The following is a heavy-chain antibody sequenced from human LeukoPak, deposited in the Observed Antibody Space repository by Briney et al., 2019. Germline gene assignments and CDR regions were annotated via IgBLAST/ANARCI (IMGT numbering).Heavy chain of an antibody. CDR2: INPSGGST. J-gene: IGHJ4*02. Sequence: ASVKVSCKASGYIFTNYGISWVRQAPGQGLEWMGIINPSGGSTNYAQKFQGRVTMTRDMSTSTVNMELSSLRSEDTAVYYCARGSLFISNDYWGQGTLVTVSS. D-gene: IGHD3-10*01. CDR3: ARGSLFISNDY. V-gene: IGHV1-46*01. CDR1: GYIFTNYG.